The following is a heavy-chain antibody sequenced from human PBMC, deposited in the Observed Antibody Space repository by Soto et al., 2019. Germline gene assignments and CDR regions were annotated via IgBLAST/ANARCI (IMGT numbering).Heavy chain of an antibody. Sequence: GASVKVSCKASGYTFTSYDINWGRQATGQGLEWMGWMNPNSGNTGYAQKFQGRVTMTRNTSISTAYMELSSLRSEDTAVYYCAGQVNFHEHWFDPWGQGTLVTVSS. J-gene: IGHJ5*02. V-gene: IGHV1-8*01. CDR1: GYTFTSYD. CDR3: AGQVNFHEHWFDP. CDR2: MNPNSGNT.